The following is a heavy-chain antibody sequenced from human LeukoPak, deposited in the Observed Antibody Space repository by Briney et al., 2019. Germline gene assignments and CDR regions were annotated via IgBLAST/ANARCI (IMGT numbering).Heavy chain of an antibody. V-gene: IGHV3-23*01. CDR3: AKDMGYTFGHAFDY. CDR2: ISGSGGST. Sequence: GGSLRLSCAASGFTFSSYAMSWVRQAPGKGLEWVSAISGSGGSTYYADSVKGRFTISRDNTKNTLYLQMNSLRTEDTAVYYCAKDMGYTFGHAFDYWGQGTLVTVSS. J-gene: IGHJ4*02. D-gene: IGHD5-18*01. CDR1: GFTFSSYA.